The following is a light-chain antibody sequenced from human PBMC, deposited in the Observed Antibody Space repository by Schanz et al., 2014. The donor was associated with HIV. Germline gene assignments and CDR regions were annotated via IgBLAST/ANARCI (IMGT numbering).Light chain of an antibody. V-gene: IGLV1-44*01. CDR1: SSNFRSNA. CDR2: NTN. CDR3: SSYTGSNIVV. J-gene: IGLJ2*01. Sequence: QSVLTQPPSASGTPGQRVTISCSGSSSNFRSNAVNWYQQLPGTAPKLVIYNTNVRPSGVPDRFSGSGSGTSASLAISGLQSEDEADYYCSSYTGSNIVVFGGGTKLTVL.